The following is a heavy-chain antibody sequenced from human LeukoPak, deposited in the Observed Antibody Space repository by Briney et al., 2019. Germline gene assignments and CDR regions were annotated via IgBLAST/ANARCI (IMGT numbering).Heavy chain of an antibody. D-gene: IGHD2-15*01. Sequence: ASVKVSCKASSYTFTNYAFTWVRQAPGQGLEWMGGIIPIFDTANYAQKFQGRVTITADKSTSTAYMELSSLGSEDTAVYYCARSKGYCSGGSCYSGGAFDIWGQGTMVTVSS. CDR2: IIPIFDTA. V-gene: IGHV1-69*06. CDR1: SYTFTNYA. J-gene: IGHJ3*02. CDR3: ARSKGYCSGGSCYSGGAFDI.